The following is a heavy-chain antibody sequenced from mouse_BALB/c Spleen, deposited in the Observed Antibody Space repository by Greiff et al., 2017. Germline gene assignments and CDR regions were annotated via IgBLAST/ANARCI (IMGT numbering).Heavy chain of an antibody. CDR1: GYSITSDYA. V-gene: IGHV3-2*02. CDR2: ISYSGST. D-gene: IGHD2-3*01. CDR3: ARRWAY. J-gene: IGHJ3*01. Sequence: VQLQQSGPGLVKPSQSLSLTCTVTGYSITSDYAWNWIRQFPGNKLEWMGYISYSGSTSYNPSLKSRISITRDSSKNQFFLQLNSVTTEDTATYYCARRWAYWGQGTLVTVSA.